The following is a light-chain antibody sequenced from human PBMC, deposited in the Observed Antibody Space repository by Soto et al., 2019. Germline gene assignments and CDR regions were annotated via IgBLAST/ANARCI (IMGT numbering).Light chain of an antibody. V-gene: IGLV1-47*01. CDR2: RNN. CDR3: ATWDDSLNGLV. Sequence: QSALTQPPSASGTPGQGVTISCSGSTSNIGSNYVYWYQQLPGTAPKLLIYRNNQRPSGVPDRFSGSKSGTSASLAISGLRSDDEADYFCATWDDSLNGLVFGGGTKVTV. CDR1: TSNIGSNY. J-gene: IGLJ3*02.